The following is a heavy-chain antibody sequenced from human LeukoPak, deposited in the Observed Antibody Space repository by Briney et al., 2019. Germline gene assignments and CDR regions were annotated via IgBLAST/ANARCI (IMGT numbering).Heavy chain of an antibody. D-gene: IGHD2-15*01. Sequence: SEKVSCKASVGTFSSYAISWVRQAPGQGLELMGRIIPIFGTANYAQQFQGRVTITADESTNTAYMELSSLRSEDPAGYYCSRDGAAGYCRGGSCLTSFAPWGQGRLVTVSS. CDR2: IIPIFGTA. V-gene: IGHV1-69*13. J-gene: IGHJ5*02. CDR1: VGTFSSYA. CDR3: SRDGAAGYCRGGSCLTSFAP.